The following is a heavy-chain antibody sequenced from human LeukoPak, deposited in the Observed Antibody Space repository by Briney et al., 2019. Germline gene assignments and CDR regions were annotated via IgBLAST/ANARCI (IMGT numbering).Heavy chain of an antibody. J-gene: IGHJ5*01. CDR1: GDSVSSNDAA. D-gene: IGHD3-10*01. CDR2: TFYRSKWYY. V-gene: IGHV6-1*01. CDR3: AREVAIVRGVRNWFDS. Sequence: SQTLSLTCGISGDSVSSNDAAWSWIRQSPSGGLEWLGRTFYRSKWYYDYAPSVRSRITINPDTSKSQFSLQLDSVTPEDTAVYYCAREVAIVRGVRNWFDSWGPGILVTVSS.